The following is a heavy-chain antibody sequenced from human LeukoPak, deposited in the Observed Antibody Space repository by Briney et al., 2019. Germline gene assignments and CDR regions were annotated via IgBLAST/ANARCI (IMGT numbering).Heavy chain of an antibody. D-gene: IGHD3-10*01. V-gene: IGHV4-59*01. CDR1: GGSISSYY. Sequence: SETLSLTCTVSGGSISSYYWRWIRQPPGKGLEWIGYIYHSGSTNYNPSLKSRVTISVDTSKNQFSLKLSSVTAADTAVYYCARRSFASWFDPWGQGTLVTVSS. CDR3: ARRSFASWFDP. J-gene: IGHJ5*02. CDR2: IYHSGST.